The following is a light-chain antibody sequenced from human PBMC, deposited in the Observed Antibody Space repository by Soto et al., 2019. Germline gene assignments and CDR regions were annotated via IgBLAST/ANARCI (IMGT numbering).Light chain of an antibody. J-gene: IGKJ4*01. Sequence: IVFTQSPATLSVSPGERATLSCRASQSVSSYLAWYQQKPGQAPGLLIYDASNRARGIPARFSGSGSGTDFTLTISSLEPEDFAVYYCQQRSNWPPTFGGGTKVDIK. CDR1: QSVSSY. CDR2: DAS. V-gene: IGKV3-11*01. CDR3: QQRSNWPPT.